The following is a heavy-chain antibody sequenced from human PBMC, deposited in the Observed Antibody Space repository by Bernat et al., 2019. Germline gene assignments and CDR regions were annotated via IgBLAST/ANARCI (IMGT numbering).Heavy chain of an antibody. J-gene: IGHJ5*02. D-gene: IGHD1-20*01. CDR3: AKVGITGTT. V-gene: IGHV3-30*18. CDR1: GFTFSSYG. Sequence: QVQLVESGGGVVQPGRSLRLSCAASGFTFSSYGMHWVRQAPGKGLEWVAVISYDGSNKYYADSVKGRFTISRDNSKNTLYLQMNSLRAEDTAVYYCAKVGITGTTWGQGTLGTVSS. CDR2: ISYDGSNK.